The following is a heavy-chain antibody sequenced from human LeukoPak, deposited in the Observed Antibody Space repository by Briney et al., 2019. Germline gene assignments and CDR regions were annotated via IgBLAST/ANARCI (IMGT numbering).Heavy chain of an antibody. D-gene: IGHD4-23*01. J-gene: IGHJ6*03. V-gene: IGHV4-39*01. CDR3: ATYGGEALGSTYYYFYYVDV. CDR1: GGSISNTPYY. CDR2: IYYLGST. Sequence: PSETLSLTCTVSGGSISNTPYYWGWIRQPPGKGLEWIGSIYYLGSTYYNPSLKSRVTISIDRSKNEFTLRLSSVTAADTAVYYCATYGGEALGSTYYYFYYVDVWGKGTTVTISS.